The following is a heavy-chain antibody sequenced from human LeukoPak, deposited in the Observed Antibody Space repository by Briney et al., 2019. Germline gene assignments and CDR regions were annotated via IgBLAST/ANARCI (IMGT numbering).Heavy chain of an antibody. Sequence: GGSLRLSCAASGFTFSNYAMNWVRQAPGKGLEWVSAISGSGGATYYADSVKGRFTISRDNSKNTLYLQMNSLRAEDTAIYYCAKGVRYLDWWILDYWGQGTLVPVSS. CDR1: GFTFSNYA. CDR2: ISGSGGAT. V-gene: IGHV3-23*01. CDR3: AKGVRYLDWWILDY. D-gene: IGHD3-9*01. J-gene: IGHJ4*02.